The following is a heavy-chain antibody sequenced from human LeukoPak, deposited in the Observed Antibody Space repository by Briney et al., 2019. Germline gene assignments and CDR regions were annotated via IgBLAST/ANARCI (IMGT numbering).Heavy chain of an antibody. J-gene: IGHJ4*02. CDR1: GFTFSSYG. V-gene: IGHV3-30*03. CDR2: IAYDGSVK. D-gene: IGHD1-26*01. Sequence: PGGSLRLSCAASGFTFSSYGVHWVRQAPGKGLEWVAAIAYDGSVKHYADSVKGRFTISRDNSRDTLYLQMNSLRIEDTAVYYCARDLSGSYSFDYWGQGTLVTVSS. CDR3: ARDLSGSYSFDY.